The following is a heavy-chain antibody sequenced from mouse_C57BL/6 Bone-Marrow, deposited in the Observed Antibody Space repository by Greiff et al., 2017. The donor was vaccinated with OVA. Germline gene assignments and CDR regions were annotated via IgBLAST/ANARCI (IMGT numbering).Heavy chain of an antibody. J-gene: IGHJ4*01. CDR3: ARALITTVVAPYYAMDY. CDR1: GYTFTSYW. CDR2: IDPSDSET. V-gene: IGHV1-52*01. D-gene: IGHD1-1*01. Sequence: QVHVKQSGAELVRPGSSVKLSCKASGYTFTSYWMHWVKQRPIQGLEWIGNIDPSDSETHYNQKFKDKATLTVDKSSSTAYMQLSSLTSEDSAVYYCARALITTVVAPYYAMDYWGQGTSVTVSS.